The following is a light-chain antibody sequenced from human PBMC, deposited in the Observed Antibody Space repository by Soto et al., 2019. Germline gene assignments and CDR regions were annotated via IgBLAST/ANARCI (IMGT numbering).Light chain of an antibody. CDR3: HQYGNSPWT. CDR2: AAS. V-gene: IGKV3-20*01. CDR1: QSSFDTY. J-gene: IGKJ1*01. Sequence: EVVLTQSPDTLSLSPGEGATLSCRASQSSFDTYLAWFQQKPGQAPRLVIYAASTRATGIPDRFSGSGSGTYFTLTISRLEPEDAAVYYCHQYGNSPWTLGQGTKVEI.